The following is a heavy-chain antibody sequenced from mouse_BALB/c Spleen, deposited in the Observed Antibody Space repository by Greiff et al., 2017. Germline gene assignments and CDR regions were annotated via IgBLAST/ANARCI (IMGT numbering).Heavy chain of an antibody. J-gene: IGHJ2*01. V-gene: IGHV14-3*02. CDR2: IDPANGNT. Sequence: DVQLQESGAELVKPGASVKLSCTASGFNIKDTYMHWVKQRPEQGLEWIGRIDPANGNTKYDPKFQGKATITADTSSNTACLQLSSLTSEDTAVYYWARGLRQPHYWGQGTTLTVSS. D-gene: IGHD1-1*01. CDR1: GFNIKDTY. CDR3: ARGLRQPHY.